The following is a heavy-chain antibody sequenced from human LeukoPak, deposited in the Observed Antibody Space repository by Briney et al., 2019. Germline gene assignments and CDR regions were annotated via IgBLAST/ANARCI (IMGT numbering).Heavy chain of an antibody. Sequence: ASVKVSCKASGGTFSSYAISWVRQAPGQGLEWMGGIIPILGIANYAQKFQGRVTITADKSTSTACMELSSLRSEDTAVYYCARVARTGDPLALFYFDYWGQGTLVTVSS. D-gene: IGHD7-27*01. CDR3: ARVARTGDPLALFYFDY. CDR1: GGTFSSYA. CDR2: IIPILGIA. V-gene: IGHV1-69*10. J-gene: IGHJ4*02.